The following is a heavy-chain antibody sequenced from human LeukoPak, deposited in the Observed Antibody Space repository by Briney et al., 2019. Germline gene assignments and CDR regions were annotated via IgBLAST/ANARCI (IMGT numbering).Heavy chain of an antibody. CDR1: GYTFTGYY. Sequence: ASVKVSCKASGYTFTGYYMHWVRQAPGQGLEWMGWINPNSGGTNYAQKFQGRVTMTRDTSISTAYMELSRLRSDDTAVYYCARDLGYSSGQEGFDYWGQGTLVTVSS. CDR3: ARDLGYSSGQEGFDY. D-gene: IGHD6-19*01. CDR2: INPNSGGT. V-gene: IGHV1-2*02. J-gene: IGHJ4*02.